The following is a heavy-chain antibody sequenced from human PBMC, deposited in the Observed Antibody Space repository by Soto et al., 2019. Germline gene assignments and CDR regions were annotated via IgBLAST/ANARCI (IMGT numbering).Heavy chain of an antibody. J-gene: IGHJ4*02. V-gene: IGHV3-15*07. Sequence: EVQLVESGGGLVKPGGSLRLSCVASGFTFSNAWMNWVRQAPGKGLEWVGRIKSKTDGGTTDYAAPVKGRFTISRDDSKNTLYLQMNSLKTEDTAVYYCTTKFQLWGDFDYWGQGTLVTVSS. CDR3: TTKFQLWGDFDY. D-gene: IGHD5-18*01. CDR2: IKSKTDGGTT. CDR1: GFTFSNAW.